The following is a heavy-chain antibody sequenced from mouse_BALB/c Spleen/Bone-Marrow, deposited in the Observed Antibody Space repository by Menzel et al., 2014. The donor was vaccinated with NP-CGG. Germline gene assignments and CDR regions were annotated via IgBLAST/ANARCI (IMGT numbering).Heavy chain of an antibody. J-gene: IGHJ4*01. V-gene: IGHV1-4*01. CDR2: INPSTGYT. CDR3: ARQITTVDYAMDY. Sequence: VQRVESGAELAKPGASVKMSCKASGYTFTSYRMHWVKQRPGQGLEWIGYINPSTGYTEYNQKFKDKATLTADKSSSTAYMQLSSLTSEDSAVYYCARQITTVDYAMDYWGQGTSVTVSS. CDR1: GYTFTSYR. D-gene: IGHD1-1*01.